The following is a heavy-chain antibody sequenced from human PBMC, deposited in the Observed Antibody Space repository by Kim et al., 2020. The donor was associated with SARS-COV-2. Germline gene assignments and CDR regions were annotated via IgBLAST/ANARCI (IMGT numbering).Heavy chain of an antibody. CDR3: AKVRDTMVRGVIDYFDY. V-gene: IGHV3-23*01. Sequence: GGSLRLSCAASGFTFSSYAMSWVRQAPGKGLEWVSAISGSGGSTYYADSVKGRFTISRDNSKNTLYLQMNSLRAEDTAVYYCAKVRDTMVRGVIDYFDYWGQGTLVTVSS. J-gene: IGHJ4*02. CDR1: GFTFSSYA. CDR2: ISGSGGST. D-gene: IGHD3-10*01.